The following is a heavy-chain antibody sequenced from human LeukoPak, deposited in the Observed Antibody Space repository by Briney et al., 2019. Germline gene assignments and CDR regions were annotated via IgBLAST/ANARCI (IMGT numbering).Heavy chain of an antibody. CDR3: ARDIAVAGWFDP. V-gene: IGHV4-39*07. J-gene: IGHJ5*02. D-gene: IGHD6-19*01. CDR2: IFYSGNT. CDR1: GGSISSSSYY. Sequence: PSETLSLTCTVSGGSISSSSYYWGWIRQPPGKGLEWIGTIFYSGNTYYNPSLKSRVTISVDTSKNQFSLKLSSVTAADAAVYYCARDIAVAGWFDPWGQGTLVTVSS.